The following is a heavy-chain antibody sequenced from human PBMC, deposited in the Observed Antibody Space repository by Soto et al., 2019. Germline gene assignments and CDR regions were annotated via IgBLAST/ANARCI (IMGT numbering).Heavy chain of an antibody. D-gene: IGHD2-21*02. CDR2: ISGSGGST. V-gene: IGHV3-23*01. J-gene: IGHJ4*02. Sequence: EVQLLESGGGLVQPGGSLRLSCAASGFTFSSDAMSWVRQAPGKGLEWVSAISGSGGSTYYADSVKGRFTISRDNSKNTLYQQMTSLSAEDTAVYYCADPPVTAHFGYWGQGTLVTVSS. CDR1: GFTFSSDA. CDR3: ADPPVTAHFGY.